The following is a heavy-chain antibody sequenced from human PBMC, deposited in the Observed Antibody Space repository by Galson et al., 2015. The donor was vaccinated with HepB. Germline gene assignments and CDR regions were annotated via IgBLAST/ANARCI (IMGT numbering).Heavy chain of an antibody. CDR3: ARDLSYSQTLTYYYYYYMDV. D-gene: IGHD2-15*01. Sequence: SLRLSCAASGFTFSSYTLNWVRQAPGKGLEWVSSISSSSTYIYYADSVKGRFTISRDNAKNSLYLQMNSLRAEDTGVYYCARDLSYSQTLTYYYYYYMDVWGKATTVTVSS. CDR2: ISSSSTYI. J-gene: IGHJ6*03. CDR1: GFTFSSYT. V-gene: IGHV3-21*01.